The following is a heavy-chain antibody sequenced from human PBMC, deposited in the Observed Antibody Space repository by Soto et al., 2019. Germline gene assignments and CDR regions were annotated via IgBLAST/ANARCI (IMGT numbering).Heavy chain of an antibody. J-gene: IGHJ6*02. V-gene: IGHV3-23*01. Sequence: PGGSLRLSCAASGFTFSSYAMSWVRQAPGKGLEWVSAISGSGGSTYYADSVKGRFTISRDNSKNTLYLQMNSLRAEDTAVYYCAKVSTGSSSAGHYYYGMDVWGQGTTVTVSS. CDR1: GFTFSSYA. CDR2: ISGSGGST. CDR3: AKVSTGSSSAGHYYYGMDV. D-gene: IGHD6-6*01.